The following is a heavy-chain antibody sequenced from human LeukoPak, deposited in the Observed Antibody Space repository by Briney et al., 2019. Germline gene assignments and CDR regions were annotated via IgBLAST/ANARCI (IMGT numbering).Heavy chain of an antibody. CDR3: ARLAMVRGLDI. CDR1: GGSISSSSYY. J-gene: IGHJ3*02. D-gene: IGHD3-10*01. V-gene: IGHV4-39*07. Sequence: SETLSLTCTVSGGSISSSSYYWGWIRQPPGKGLEWIGSIYYSGNTYYNPSLKSRVTISVDTSKNQFSLKMTSLTAADTAVYYCARLAMVRGLDIWGQGTMVIVSS. CDR2: IYYSGNT.